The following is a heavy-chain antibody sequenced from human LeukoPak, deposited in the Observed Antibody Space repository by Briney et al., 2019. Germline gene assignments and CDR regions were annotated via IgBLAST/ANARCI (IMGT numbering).Heavy chain of an antibody. CDR1: GFTFSTYW. J-gene: IGHJ4*02. CDR2: INQDASEI. Sequence: QPGGSLRLSCAASGFTFSTYWMNWYRQAPGKGLEWVGNINQDASEINYVDSVRGRFTISRDNAKNSLHLQMNSLSAEDTAVYYCATDRDNSDWQKRFDSWGQGTLVTVSS. CDR3: ATDRDNSDWQKRFDS. D-gene: IGHD2-21*02. V-gene: IGHV3-7*01.